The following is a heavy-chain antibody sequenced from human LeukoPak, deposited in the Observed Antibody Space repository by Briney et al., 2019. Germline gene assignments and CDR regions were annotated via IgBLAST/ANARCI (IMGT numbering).Heavy chain of an antibody. CDR2: ISAYNGNT. D-gene: IGHD3-10*01. Sequence: ASVKVSCKASGYTFTSYGISWVRQAPGQGLEWMGWISAYNGNTNYAQKLQGRVTMTTDTSTSTAYMELRSLRSDDTAVYYCARGRFSMVRGIIIPGGLAYFDYWGQGTLVTVSS. CDR3: ARGRFSMVRGIIIPGGLAYFDY. CDR1: GYTFTSYG. V-gene: IGHV1-18*01. J-gene: IGHJ4*02.